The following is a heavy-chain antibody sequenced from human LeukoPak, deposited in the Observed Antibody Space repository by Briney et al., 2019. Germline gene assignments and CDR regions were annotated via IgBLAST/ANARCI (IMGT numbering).Heavy chain of an antibody. CDR1: GFTFSSYW. D-gene: IGHD3-3*01. V-gene: IGHV3-74*01. J-gene: IGHJ5*02. CDR2: INSDGSST. CDR3: ARPIRTIFGVVIDWFDP. Sequence: PGGSLRLSCAASGFTFSSYWMHWVRQAPGKGLVWVSRINSDGSSTRYADSVKGRFTISRDNAKSTLYLQMNSLRAEDTAVYYCARPIRTIFGVVIDWFDPWGQGTLVTVSS.